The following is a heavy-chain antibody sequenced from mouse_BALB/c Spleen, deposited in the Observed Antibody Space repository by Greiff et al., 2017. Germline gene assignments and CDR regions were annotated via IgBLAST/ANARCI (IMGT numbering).Heavy chain of an antibody. Sequence: EVKLQESGPGLVKPSQSLSLTCTVTGYSITSDYAWNWIRQFPGNKLEWMGYISYSGSTSYNPSLKSRISITRDTSKNQFFLQLNSVTTEDTATYYCASEPYYSYWGQGTTLTVSS. J-gene: IGHJ2*01. CDR3: ASEPYYSY. D-gene: IGHD2-12*01. V-gene: IGHV3-2*02. CDR1: GYSITSDYA. CDR2: ISYSGST.